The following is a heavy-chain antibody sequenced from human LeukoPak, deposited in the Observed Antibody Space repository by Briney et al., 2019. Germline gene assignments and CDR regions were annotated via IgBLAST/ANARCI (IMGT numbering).Heavy chain of an antibody. CDR2: IKSKTDGGTT. J-gene: IGHJ5*02. CDR3: TTPSPFDP. V-gene: IGHV3-15*01. Sequence: GGSLRLSCAASGFTFNNAWMNWVRQAPGKGLEWVGHIKSKTDGGTTDYAAPLKGRFTISRDDSKNTLFLQMSSLKTEDTAVYYCTTPSPFDPWGQGNLVCVSS. CDR1: GFTFNNAW. D-gene: IGHD6-6*01.